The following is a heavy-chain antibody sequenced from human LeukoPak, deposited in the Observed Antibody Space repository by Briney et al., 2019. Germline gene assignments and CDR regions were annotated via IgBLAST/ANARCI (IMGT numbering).Heavy chain of an antibody. CDR1: GGTFSSYA. J-gene: IGHJ5*02. D-gene: IGHD5-12*01. CDR2: IIPIFGTA. CDR3: ARDSGYDYNWFDP. Sequence: SVKVSCKASGGTFSSYAISWVRQAPGQGLEWRGGIIPIFGTANYAQKFQGRVTITADESTSTAYMELSSLRSEDTAVYYCARDSGYDYNWFDPWGQGTLVTVSS. V-gene: IGHV1-69*13.